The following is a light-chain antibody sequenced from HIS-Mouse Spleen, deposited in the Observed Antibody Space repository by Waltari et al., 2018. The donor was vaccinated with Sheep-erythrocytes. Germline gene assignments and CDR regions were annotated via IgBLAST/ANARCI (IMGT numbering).Light chain of an antibody. CDR1: QSISSY. Sequence: DIQMTQSPSTLPASVGDRVTIACRASQSISSYLNWYQQKPGKAPKLLIYAASRLQSGVPSRFSGSGSGTDFTLTISSLQPEDFATYYCQQSYSTPQFTFGPGTKVDIK. CDR3: QQSYSTPQFT. V-gene: IGKV1-39*01. J-gene: IGKJ3*01. CDR2: AAS.